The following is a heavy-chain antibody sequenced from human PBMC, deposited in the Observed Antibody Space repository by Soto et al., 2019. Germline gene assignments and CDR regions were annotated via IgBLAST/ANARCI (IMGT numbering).Heavy chain of an antibody. V-gene: IGHV3-74*01. CDR1: GFTFGSYW. CDR3: ARDRRGYSLGYRYYGMDV. D-gene: IGHD2-21*01. CDR2: ISLDGSRT. J-gene: IGHJ6*02. Sequence: EVQLVESGGGLVQPGGSLRLSCEAPGFTFGSYWMHWVRQAPGKGLVWVSHISLDGSRTTYADSVKGRFTISRDNAKNTLYLLMHSLRAEDTAVYYCARDRRGYSLGYRYYGMDVWGQGTTVTVSS.